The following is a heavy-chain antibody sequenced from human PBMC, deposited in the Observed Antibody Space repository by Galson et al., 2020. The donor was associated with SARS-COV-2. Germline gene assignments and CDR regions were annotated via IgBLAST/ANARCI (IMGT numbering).Heavy chain of an antibody. Sequence: SETLSLTCSVSGTSISSGSYYWNWIRQPPGKGLEWIGHIYPSGGTNYNPSLNSRVTMSGDTSKNQFSLRLSSVTAADPAVYYCASCHYGKFAPESFASWSPGTRVTVSS. V-gene: IGHV4-30-2*01. J-gene: IGHJ3*02. CDR1: GTSISSGSYY. D-gene: IGHD4-17*01. CDR3: ASCHYGKFAPESFAS. CDR2: IYPSGGT.